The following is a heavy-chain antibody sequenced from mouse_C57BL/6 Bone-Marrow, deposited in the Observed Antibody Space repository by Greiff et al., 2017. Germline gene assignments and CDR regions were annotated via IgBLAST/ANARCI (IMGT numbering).Heavy chain of an antibody. CDR2: IDPSDSYT. V-gene: IGHV1-59*01. CDR3: AKGNF. D-gene: IGHD2-14*01. J-gene: IGHJ4*01. Sequence: QVQLQQPGAELVRPGTSVKLSCKASGYTFTSYWMHWVKQRPGQGLEWIGVIDPSDSYTNYNQKFKGKATLTVDTSSSTAYMQLSSLTSEDAAVXYCAKGNFWGKGTSVTVSS. CDR1: GYTFTSYW.